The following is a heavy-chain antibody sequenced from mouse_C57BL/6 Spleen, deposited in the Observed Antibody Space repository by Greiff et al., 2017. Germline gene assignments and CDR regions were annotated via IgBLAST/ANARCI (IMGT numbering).Heavy chain of an antibody. J-gene: IGHJ2*01. Sequence: EVQVVESGGDLVKPGGSLKLSCAASGFTFSSYGMSWVRQTPDKRLEWVATISSGGSYTYYPDSVKGRFTISRDNAKNTLYLQMSSLKSEDTAMXYCARHEGSSYYFDYWGQGTTLTVSS. V-gene: IGHV5-6*01. CDR2: ISSGGSYT. D-gene: IGHD1-1*01. CDR1: GFTFSSYG. CDR3: ARHEGSSYYFDY.